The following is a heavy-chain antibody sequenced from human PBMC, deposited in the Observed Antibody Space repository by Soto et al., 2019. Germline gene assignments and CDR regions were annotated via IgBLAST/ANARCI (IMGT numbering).Heavy chain of an antibody. V-gene: IGHV4-59*08. CDR3: ARYLRNGLYYMDV. D-gene: IGHD3-3*01. J-gene: IGHJ6*03. CDR1: GDSINSDY. CDR2: IYNSGST. Sequence: PSDTLSLTCTVSGDSINSDYWSWVRQPPGQGLKWIGYIYNSGSTNYNPSLKSRVTMSLDPSKNQFSLKLSSVTAADTAVYYCARYLRNGLYYMDVWGEGTTVTVSS.